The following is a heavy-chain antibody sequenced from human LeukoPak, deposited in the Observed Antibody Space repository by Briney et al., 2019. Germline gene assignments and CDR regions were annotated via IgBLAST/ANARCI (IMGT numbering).Heavy chain of an antibody. CDR1: GGTFSSYT. D-gene: IGHD3-22*01. CDR2: IIPIFGTA. Sequence: GASVKVSCKASGGTFSSYTISWVRQAPGQGLEWMGGIIPIFGTANYAQKFQGRVTITADKSTSTAYMELSSLRSEGTAVYYCATSQYYYDSSGYGYFQHWGQGTLVTVSS. V-gene: IGHV1-69*06. J-gene: IGHJ1*01. CDR3: ATSQYYYDSSGYGYFQH.